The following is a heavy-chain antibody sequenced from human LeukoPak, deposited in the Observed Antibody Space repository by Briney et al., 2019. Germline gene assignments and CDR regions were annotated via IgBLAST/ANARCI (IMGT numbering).Heavy chain of an antibody. CDR2: ITSSSTYT. J-gene: IGHJ4*02. D-gene: IGHD3-16*01. Sequence: GGSLRLSCAASGFTFSSYSMNWVRQAPGKGLEWVSSITSSSTYTYYADSVKGRFTISRDDAKESLYLQMNSLRADDTAVYYCARDPGDQGSWGQGTLVTVSP. CDR1: GFTFSSYS. V-gene: IGHV3-21*01. CDR3: ARDPGDQGS.